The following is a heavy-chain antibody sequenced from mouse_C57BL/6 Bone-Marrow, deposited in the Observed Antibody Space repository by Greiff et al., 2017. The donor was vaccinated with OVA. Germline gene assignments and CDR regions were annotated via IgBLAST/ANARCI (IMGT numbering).Heavy chain of an antibody. J-gene: IGHJ1*03. CDR1: GYTFTSYW. V-gene: IGHV1-55*01. CDR3: AIYYYGSSPYWYFDV. Sequence: VQLQQPGAELVKPGASVKMSCKASGYTFTSYWITWVKQRPGQGLEWIGDIYPGSGSTNYNEKFKSKATLTVDTSSSTAYMQISSLTSEDSAVYYCAIYYYGSSPYWYFDVWGTGTTVTVSS. CDR2: IYPGSGST. D-gene: IGHD1-1*01.